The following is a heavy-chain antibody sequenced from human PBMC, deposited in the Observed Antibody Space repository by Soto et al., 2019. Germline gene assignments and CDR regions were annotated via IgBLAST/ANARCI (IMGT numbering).Heavy chain of an antibody. D-gene: IGHD3-10*01. CDR1: GGTFSSYA. CDR3: ARDPGFMVRGVAYYYYYGMDV. V-gene: IGHV1-69*01. Sequence: VQLVQSGAEVKKPGSSVKVSCKASGGTFSSYAISWVRQAPGQGLEWMGGIIPIFGTANYAQKFQGRVTITADESTSTAYMELSSLRSEDTAVYYCARDPGFMVRGVAYYYYYGMDVWGQGTTVTVSS. CDR2: IIPIFGTA. J-gene: IGHJ6*02.